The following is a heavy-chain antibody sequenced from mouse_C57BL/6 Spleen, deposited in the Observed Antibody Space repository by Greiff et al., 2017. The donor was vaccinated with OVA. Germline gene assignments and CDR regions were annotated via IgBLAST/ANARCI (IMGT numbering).Heavy chain of an antibody. J-gene: IGHJ2*01. D-gene: IGHD2-2*01. CDR1: GFTFSSYG. V-gene: IGHV5-6*02. Sequence: DVMLVESGGDLVKPGGSLKLSCAASGFTFSSYGMSWVRQTPDKRLEWVATISSGGSYTYYPDSVKGRFTISRDNAKNTLYLQMSSLKSEDTAMYYCARQRVVTGPFDYWGQGTTLTVSS. CDR3: ARQRVVTGPFDY. CDR2: ISSGGSYT.